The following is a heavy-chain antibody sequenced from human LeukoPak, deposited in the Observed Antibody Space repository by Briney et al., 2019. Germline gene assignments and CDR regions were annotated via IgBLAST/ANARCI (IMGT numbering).Heavy chain of an antibody. D-gene: IGHD1-26*01. CDR2: TYYRSKWYN. V-gene: IGHV6-1*01. CDR3: ARGKWELLSHYWCFDL. J-gene: IGHJ2*01. Sequence: SQTLSITCAISGDSVSSNSAAWNWIRQSPSRGLEWLGRTYYRSKWYNDYAVSVKSRITINPDTSKNQFSLQLNSVTPEDTAVYYCARGKWELLSHYWCFDLWGRGTLVTVSS. CDR1: GDSVSSNSAA.